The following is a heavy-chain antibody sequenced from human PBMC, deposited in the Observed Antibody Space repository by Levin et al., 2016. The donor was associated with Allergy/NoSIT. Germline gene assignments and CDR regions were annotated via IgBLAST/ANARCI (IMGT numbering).Heavy chain of an antibody. J-gene: IGHJ6*02. D-gene: IGHD2-2*01. CDR2: INPSGGST. V-gene: IGHV1-46*01. Sequence: WVRQAPGQGLEWMGIINPSGGSTSYAQKFQGRVTMTRDTSTSTVYMELSSLRSEDTAVYYCARSSSTSYYYYYYGMDVWGQGTTVTVSS. CDR3: ARSSSTSYYYYYYGMDV.